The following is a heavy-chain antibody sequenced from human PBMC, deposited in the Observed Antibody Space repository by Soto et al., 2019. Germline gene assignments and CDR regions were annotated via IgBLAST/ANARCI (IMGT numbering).Heavy chain of an antibody. Sequence: EVQLLESGGGLVQPGGSLRLSCAVSGFTFSNHAMSWVRQAPGTGLEWVSAISTAVGATYYADSVKGRFTISRDDSNNTLFLQMNSLRAVDTAVYYCAKDRTAAARNLDYWGQGTLGNVSS. CDR3: AKDRTAAARNLDY. V-gene: IGHV3-23*01. D-gene: IGHD6-13*01. CDR2: ISTAVGAT. J-gene: IGHJ4*02. CDR1: GFTFSNHA.